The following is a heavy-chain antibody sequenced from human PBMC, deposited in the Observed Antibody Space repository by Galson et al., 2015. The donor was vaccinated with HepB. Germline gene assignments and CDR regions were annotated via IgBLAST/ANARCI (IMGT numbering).Heavy chain of an antibody. V-gene: IGHV3-33*08. Sequence: SLRLSCAASGFTFKTYGIHWVRQAPGKGLEWVAVIWYDGSKKYYADSVKGRFTMSRDNSKNTLDLQMNSLRVEDTAVYYCARGTTGVVTYTYYYYGMDVWGQGTTVTVSS. J-gene: IGHJ6*02. D-gene: IGHD2/OR15-2a*01. CDR2: IWYDGSKK. CDR1: GFTFKTYG. CDR3: ARGTTGVVTYTYYYYGMDV.